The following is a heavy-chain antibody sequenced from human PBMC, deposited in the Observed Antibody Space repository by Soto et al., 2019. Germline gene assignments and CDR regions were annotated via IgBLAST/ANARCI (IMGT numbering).Heavy chain of an antibody. D-gene: IGHD6-6*01. V-gene: IGHV3-21*01. Sequence: GGSLRLSCAASGFTFSSYSMNWVRQAPGKGLEWVSSISSSSSYIYYADSVKGRFTISRDNAKNTLYLQMNSLRAEDTAVYYCARGWRSSHYYYYMDVWGKGTTVTVSS. J-gene: IGHJ6*03. CDR3: ARGWRSSHYYYYMDV. CDR1: GFTFSSYS. CDR2: ISSSSSYI.